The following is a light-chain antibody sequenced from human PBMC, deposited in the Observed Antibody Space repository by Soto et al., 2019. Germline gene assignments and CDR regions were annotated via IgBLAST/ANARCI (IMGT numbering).Light chain of an antibody. V-gene: IGLV2-14*01. CDR3: SSYTGTSTQV. CDR1: SSDVGGYKS. CDR2: EVS. Sequence: QSALTQPASVSGSPGQSITISCTGTSSDVGGYKSVSWYQQHPGKAPKLMIYEVSNRPSGVSNRFSGAKSGSTASLTISGLRTEDEANYYCSSYTGTSTQVFGTGT. J-gene: IGLJ1*01.